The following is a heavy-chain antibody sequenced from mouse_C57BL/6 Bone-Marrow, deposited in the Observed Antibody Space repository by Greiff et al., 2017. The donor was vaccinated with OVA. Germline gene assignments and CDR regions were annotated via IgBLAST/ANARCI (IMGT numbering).Heavy chain of an antibody. CDR2: IDPENGDT. J-gene: IGHJ2*01. CDR3: TSYSNFDY. Sequence: VQLKESGAELVRPGASVKLSCTASGFNINDDYMHWVKQRPEQGLEWIGWIDPENGDTEYASKFQGKATITADTSSNTAYLQLSSLTSEDTAVYYCTSYSNFDYWGQGTTLTVSS. CDR1: GFNINDDY. D-gene: IGHD2-5*01. V-gene: IGHV14-4*01.